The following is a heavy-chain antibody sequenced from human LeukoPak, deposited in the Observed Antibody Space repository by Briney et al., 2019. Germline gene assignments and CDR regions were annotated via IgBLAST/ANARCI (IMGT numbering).Heavy chain of an antibody. CDR1: GFTFSDYY. J-gene: IGHJ4*02. V-gene: IGHV3-11*01. CDR3: ARDFASYDSSGYYYFDY. CDR2: ISSSGSTI. Sequence: PGGSLRLSCAASGFTFSDYYMSWIRQAPGKGLEWVSYISSSGSTIYYADSVKGRFTISGDNAKNSLYLQMNSLRAEDTAVYYCARDFASYDSSGYYYFDYWGQGTLVTVSS. D-gene: IGHD3-22*01.